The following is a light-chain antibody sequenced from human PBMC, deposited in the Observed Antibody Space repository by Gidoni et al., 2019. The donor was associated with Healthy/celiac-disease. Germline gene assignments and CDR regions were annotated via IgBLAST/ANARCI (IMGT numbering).Light chain of an antibody. J-gene: IGKJ1*01. CDR3: QQSYSTLWT. Sequence: DIQLTPSPSSLPASVGDKVTITYRASQSISSYLNWYQQKPGKAPKLLIYAESSLQSGVPSRFSGSGSWIDFTLTIISRQPEDFATYYCQQSYSTLWTFGQGTKVEIK. CDR1: QSISSY. V-gene: IGKV1-39*01. CDR2: AES.